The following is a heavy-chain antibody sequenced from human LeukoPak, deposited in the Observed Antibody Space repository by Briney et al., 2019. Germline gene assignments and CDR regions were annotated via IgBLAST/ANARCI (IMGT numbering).Heavy chain of an antibody. V-gene: IGHV4-59*01. D-gene: IGHD4-23*01. CDR2: IYYSGST. J-gene: IGHJ3*02. CDR1: GGSISSYY. Sequence: PSETLSLTCTVSGGSISSYYWSWIRQPPGKGLEWIGYIYYSGSTNYDPSLKSRVTISVDTSKNQFSLKLSSVTAADTAVYYCARVLFTVVAVPFDAFDIWGQGTMVTVSS. CDR3: ARVLFTVVAVPFDAFDI.